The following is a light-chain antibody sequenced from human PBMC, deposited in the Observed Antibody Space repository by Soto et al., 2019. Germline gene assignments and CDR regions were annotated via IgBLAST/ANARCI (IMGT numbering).Light chain of an antibody. CDR1: QSVSKN. J-gene: IGKJ4*01. Sequence: IVMTQSPATLSVSPGERATLSCTASQSVSKNLDWYQQKPGQAPRLLIYGASSRATGIPDRFAGSGSGTDFPPTLRRLETEEFAVYYCQQYGSSPPNFGGGNKV. CDR2: GAS. V-gene: IGKV3-20*01. CDR3: QQYGSSPPN.